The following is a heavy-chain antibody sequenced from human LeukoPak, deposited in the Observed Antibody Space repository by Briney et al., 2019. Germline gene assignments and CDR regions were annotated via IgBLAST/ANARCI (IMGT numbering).Heavy chain of an antibody. Sequence: SETLSLTCTVSGGSISSYYWSWIRQPAGKGLEWIGRIYTSGSTNYNPSLKSRVTISVDTSKNQFSLKLSSVTAADTAVYYCARDAYYYGHPVNWFDPWGQGTLVTVSS. D-gene: IGHD3-10*01. J-gene: IGHJ5*02. V-gene: IGHV4-4*07. CDR1: GGSISSYY. CDR2: IYTSGST. CDR3: ARDAYYYGHPVNWFDP.